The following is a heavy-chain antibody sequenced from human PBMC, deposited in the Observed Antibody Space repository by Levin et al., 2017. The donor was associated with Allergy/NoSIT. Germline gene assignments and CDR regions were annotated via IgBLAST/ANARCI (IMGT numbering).Heavy chain of an antibody. CDR3: AKYSSRSELDF. Sequence: GLEWMGRINPNTCETKYEQKFQGRVTMTRDTSISTAYMELSRLTSDDTAVYYCAKYSSRSELDFWGQGTLVTVSS. CDR2: INPNTCET. J-gene: IGHJ4*02. V-gene: IGHV1-2*06. D-gene: IGHD2-2*01.